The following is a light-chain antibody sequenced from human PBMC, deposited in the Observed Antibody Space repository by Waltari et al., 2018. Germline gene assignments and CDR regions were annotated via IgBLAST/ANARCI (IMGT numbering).Light chain of an antibody. CDR1: TLPKQY. CDR3: SSTDSSGKT. CDR2: EDK. Sequence: SFELTQPPSVSVSPGQTARITCLGTTLPKQYASWYQQKSGQAPVLFIYEDKKRPSGIPERVSGSSSGTTATLTISGAQVDDEGDYYCSSTDSSGKTFGGGTKLTVL. V-gene: IGLV3-10*01. J-gene: IGLJ2*01.